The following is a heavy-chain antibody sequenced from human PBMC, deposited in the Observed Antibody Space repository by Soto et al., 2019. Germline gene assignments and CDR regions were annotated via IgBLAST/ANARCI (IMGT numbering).Heavy chain of an antibody. CDR3: ARMYYYGSGSLFDY. CDR1: GVSISSGGYY. Sequence: SETLSLTCTVSGVSISSGGYYWSWIRQHPGKGLEWIGYIYYSGSTYYNPSLKSRVTISVDTSKNQFSLKLSSVTAADTAVYYCARMYYYGSGSLFDYWGQGTLVTVSS. J-gene: IGHJ4*02. V-gene: IGHV4-31*03. D-gene: IGHD3-10*01. CDR2: IYYSGST.